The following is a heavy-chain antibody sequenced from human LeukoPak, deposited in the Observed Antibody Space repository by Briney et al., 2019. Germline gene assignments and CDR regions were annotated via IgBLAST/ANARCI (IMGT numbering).Heavy chain of an antibody. V-gene: IGHV4-59*08. CDR2: IYYSWST. CDR1: GGSISSYY. Sequence: PSETLSLTCTVSGGSISSYYWSWIRQPPGKGLEWIGHIYYSWSTNYYPSLKSRVTISVDTSKNQFSLKLSSVTAADTAVYYCARRFPRNYNDYGGNTHWYFDLWGRGTLVTVSS. CDR3: ARRFPRNYNDYGGNTHWYFDL. J-gene: IGHJ2*01. D-gene: IGHD4-23*01.